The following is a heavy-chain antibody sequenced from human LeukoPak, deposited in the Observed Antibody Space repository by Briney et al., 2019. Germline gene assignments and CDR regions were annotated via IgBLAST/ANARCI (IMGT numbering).Heavy chain of an antibody. CDR3: APGGGGDTAMDY. D-gene: IGHD5-18*01. J-gene: IGHJ4*02. CDR1: GGSISSSSYY. CDR2: IYYSGST. V-gene: IGHV4-39*01. Sequence: SETLSLTCTVSGGSISSSSYYWGWIRQPPGKGLEWIGSIYYSGSTYYNPSLKSRVTISVDTSKNQFSLKLSSVTAADTAVYYCAPGGGGDTAMDYWGQGTLVTVSS.